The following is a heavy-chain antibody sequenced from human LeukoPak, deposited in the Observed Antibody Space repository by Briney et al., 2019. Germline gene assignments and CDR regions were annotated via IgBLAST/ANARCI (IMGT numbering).Heavy chain of an antibody. D-gene: IGHD2-2*01. V-gene: IGHV3-74*01. CDR2: INSDGSST. J-gene: IGHJ4*02. CDR3: ARAKIGYCSSTSCPSHFGY. Sequence: PGGSLRLSCAASGFTFSSYWMHWVRQAPGKGLVWVSRINSDGSSTSYADSVKGRFTISRDNAKNTLYLQMDSLRAEDTAVYYRARAKIGYCSSTSCPSHFGYWGQGTLVTVSS. CDR1: GFTFSSYW.